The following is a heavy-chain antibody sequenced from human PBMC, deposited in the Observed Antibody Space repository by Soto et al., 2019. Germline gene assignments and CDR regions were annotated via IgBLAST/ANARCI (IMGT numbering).Heavy chain of an antibody. D-gene: IGHD3-9*01. CDR3: ARLEYFDWVTSDY. V-gene: IGHV5-10-1*01. CDR2: IDPSDSYT. CDR1: GYSFTIYW. J-gene: IGHJ4*02. Sequence: PGESLKISCKGSGYSFTIYWISWVRQMPGKGLEWMGRIDPSDSYTNYSPSFQGHVTISADKSISTAYLQWSSLKASDTAMYYCARLEYFDWVTSDYWGQGTLVTVSS.